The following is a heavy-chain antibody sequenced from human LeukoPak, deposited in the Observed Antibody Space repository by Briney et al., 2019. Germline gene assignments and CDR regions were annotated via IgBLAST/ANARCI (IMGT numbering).Heavy chain of an antibody. J-gene: IGHJ4*02. Sequence: PGGSLRLSCAASGFTFSTYGMGWVRQAPGKGLEWIGEINHSGSTNYNPSLKSRVTISVDTSKNQFSLKLTSVTAADTAVYYCARMCSGGSCTADFWGQGTLVTVSS. V-gene: IGHV4-34*01. CDR1: GFTFSTYG. D-gene: IGHD2-15*01. CDR2: INHSGST. CDR3: ARMCSGGSCTADF.